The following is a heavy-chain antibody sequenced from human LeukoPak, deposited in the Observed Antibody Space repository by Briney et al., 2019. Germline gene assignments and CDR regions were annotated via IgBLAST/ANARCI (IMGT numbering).Heavy chain of an antibody. CDR3: ARGHDSVVRVAARYYGMDV. CDR2: ISVYNGNT. CDR1: GYVFYNFG. J-gene: IGHJ6*02. V-gene: IGHV1-18*01. D-gene: IGHD2-15*01. Sequence: ASVKVSCKASGYVFYNFGINWVRQPPGQGLEWMGRISVYNGNTNYAQNFQDRVTMTADTSTDTAYMELRSLTSDDTAVYYCARGHDSVVRVAARYYGMDVWGQGTAVTVSS.